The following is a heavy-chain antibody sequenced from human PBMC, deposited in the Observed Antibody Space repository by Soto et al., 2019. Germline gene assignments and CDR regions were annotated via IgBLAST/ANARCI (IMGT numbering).Heavy chain of an antibody. Sequence: PSETLSLTCTVSGGSVSSGSYYWRWIRQPPGKGLEWIGYIYYSGSTNYNPSLKSRVTISVDTSKNQFSLKLSSVTAADTAVYYCARAVVRGPSGMDVWGQGTTVTVSS. CDR1: GGSVSSGSYY. V-gene: IGHV4-61*01. CDR2: IYYSGST. J-gene: IGHJ6*02. D-gene: IGHD3-10*01. CDR3: ARAVVRGPSGMDV.